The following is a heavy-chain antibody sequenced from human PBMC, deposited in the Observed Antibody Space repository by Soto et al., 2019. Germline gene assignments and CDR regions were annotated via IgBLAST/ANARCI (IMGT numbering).Heavy chain of an antibody. Sequence: GASVKVSCKASGYTFTSYDINWVRQATGQGLEWMGWMNPNSGNTGYAQKFQGRVTMTRNTSISTAYMELSSLRSEDTAVYYCASSHLYFWSGYYLGWGYYYGMDVWGQGTTVTVSS. V-gene: IGHV1-8*01. J-gene: IGHJ6*02. CDR2: MNPNSGNT. D-gene: IGHD3-3*01. CDR3: ASSHLYFWSGYYLGWGYYYGMDV. CDR1: GYTFTSYD.